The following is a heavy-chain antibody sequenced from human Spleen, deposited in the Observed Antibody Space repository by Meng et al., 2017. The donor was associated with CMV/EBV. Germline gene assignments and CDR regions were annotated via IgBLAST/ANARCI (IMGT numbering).Heavy chain of an antibody. Sequence: GGSLRLSCAASGFTFSSNYMSWVRQAPGKGLMWVSRIKSDGSVTSYADSVKGRFTISRDNAKNSLYLQMNSLRTEDTALYYCAKIFRNAFDVWGQGTMVTVSS. CDR3: AKIFRNAFDV. CDR1: GFTFSSNY. J-gene: IGHJ3*01. CDR2: IKSDGSVT. V-gene: IGHV3-74*01.